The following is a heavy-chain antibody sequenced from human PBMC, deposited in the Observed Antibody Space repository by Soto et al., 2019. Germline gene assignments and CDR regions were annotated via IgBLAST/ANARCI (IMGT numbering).Heavy chain of an antibody. Sequence: GGSLRLSCAASGFTFDDYAMHWVRQAPGKGLEWVSGISWNSGSIGYADSVKGRFTISRDNAKNSLYLQMNSLRAEDTALYYCAKDHYGDYAGYYYYMDVWGKGTTVTVSS. V-gene: IGHV3-9*01. D-gene: IGHD4-17*01. CDR1: GFTFDDYA. CDR2: ISWNSGSI. CDR3: AKDHYGDYAGYYYYMDV. J-gene: IGHJ6*03.